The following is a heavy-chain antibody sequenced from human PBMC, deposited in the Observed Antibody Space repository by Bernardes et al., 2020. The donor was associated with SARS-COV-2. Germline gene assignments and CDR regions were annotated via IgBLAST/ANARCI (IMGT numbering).Heavy chain of an antibody. CDR1: GFTFSRYA. D-gene: IGHD3-22*01. CDR3: ARDHRGYYLGAFDI. J-gene: IGHJ3*02. V-gene: IGHV3-30-3*01. CDR2: ISYDGSNK. Sequence: GGCLSLSSAASGFTFSRYAMHWVRPAPGKGLEWVAVISYDGSNKYYADSVKGRFTISRDNSKNTLYLQMNSLRAEDTAVYYCARDHRGYYLGAFDIWGQGTMVTVSS.